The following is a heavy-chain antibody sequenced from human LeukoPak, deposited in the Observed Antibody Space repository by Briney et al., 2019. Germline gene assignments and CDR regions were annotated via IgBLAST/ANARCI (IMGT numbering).Heavy chain of an antibody. CDR1: GYSFTTYW. V-gene: IGHV5-51*01. CDR3: ARLMGYSCDY. D-gene: IGHD1-26*01. Sequence: GESLKISCKGSGYSFTTYWIAWVRQMPGKGLEWMGIIYPGDSDARYSPSFQGQVTFSADKSISTAYLQWSSLKASDTAMYCCARLMGYSCDYWGQGTLVTVSS. J-gene: IGHJ4*02. CDR2: IYPGDSDA.